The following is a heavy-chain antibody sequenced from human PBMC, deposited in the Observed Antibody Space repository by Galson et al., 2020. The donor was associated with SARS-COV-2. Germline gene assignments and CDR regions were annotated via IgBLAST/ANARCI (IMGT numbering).Heavy chain of an antibody. D-gene: IGHD3-22*01. CDR2: IYTSGST. J-gene: IGHJ1*01. Sequence: SETLSLTCTVSGGSISSYYWSWIRQPAGKGLEWIGRIYTSGSTNYNPSLKSRVTMSVDTSKNQFSLTLSPVTAADTAVYYCARDTYYYDSSGYQGYFQHWGQGTLVTVSS. V-gene: IGHV4-4*07. CDR1: GGSISSYY. CDR3: ARDTYYYDSSGYQGYFQH.